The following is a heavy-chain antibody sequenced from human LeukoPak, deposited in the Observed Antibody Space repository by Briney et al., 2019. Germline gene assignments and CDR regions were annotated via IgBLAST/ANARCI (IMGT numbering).Heavy chain of an antibody. CDR2: IYYSGST. CDR1: GGSISSYY. J-gene: IGHJ4*02. D-gene: IGHD6-19*01. CDR3: ARGRAGHDY. V-gene: IGHV4-59*08. Sequence: SETLSLTCTVSGGSISSYYWSWIRQPPGKGLEWIGYIYYSGSTNYNPSLKSRVTISVDTSKKQFSLKLSSVAAADTAVYYCARGRAGHDYWGQGTLVTVSS.